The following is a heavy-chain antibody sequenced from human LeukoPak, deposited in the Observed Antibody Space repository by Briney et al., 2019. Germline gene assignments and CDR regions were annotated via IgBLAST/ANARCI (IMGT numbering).Heavy chain of an antibody. J-gene: IGHJ4*02. Sequence: GGSLRLSCVASGFTFSGSYMSWIRQAPGKGLEWVSYISNSGSFIYYADSVKGRFTISRDNAKNSLYLQMNSLRAEDTAVYYCARKRAVAGGWGQGTLVTVSS. D-gene: IGHD6-19*01. CDR3: ARKRAVAGG. CDR2: ISNSGSFI. V-gene: IGHV3-11*01. CDR1: GFTFSGSY.